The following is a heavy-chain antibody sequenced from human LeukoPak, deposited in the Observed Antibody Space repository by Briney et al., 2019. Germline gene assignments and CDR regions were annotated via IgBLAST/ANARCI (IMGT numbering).Heavy chain of an antibody. CDR2: FSTTNFYI. CDR3: ARDRCSGGTCYSHPSYFDL. D-gene: IGHD2-15*01. J-gene: IGHJ4*02. CDR1: GFTFSTYS. V-gene: IGHV3-21*01. Sequence: KPGGSLRLSCAASGFTFSTYSMNWVRQAPGQGREWVASFSTTNFYIYYADSVQGRFTISRDNAKNSLYLEMNSLRADDTAVYYCARDRCSGGTCYSHPSYFDLWGQGTLVTVSS.